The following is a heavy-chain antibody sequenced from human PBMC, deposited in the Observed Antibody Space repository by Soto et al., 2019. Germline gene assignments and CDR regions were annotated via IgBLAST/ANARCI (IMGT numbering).Heavy chain of an antibody. CDR2: IYYRGST. CDR1: GGSISSYY. CDR3: ARFNWYFDL. J-gene: IGHJ2*01. V-gene: IGHV4-59*01. Sequence: QVQLQESGPGLVKPSETLSLTCTVSGGSISSYYWSWIRQPPGKGLEWIGYIYYRGSTNYNPSLKSRVTISVDTSTTQSSLQLSSVTAADTAMYYCARFNWYFDLWGRGTLVTVSS.